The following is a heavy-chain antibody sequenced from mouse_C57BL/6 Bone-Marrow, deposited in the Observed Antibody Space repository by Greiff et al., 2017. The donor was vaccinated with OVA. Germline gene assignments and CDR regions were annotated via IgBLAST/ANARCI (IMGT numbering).Heavy chain of an antibody. CDR1: GFTFSDYG. V-gene: IGHV5-15*01. J-gene: IGHJ1*03. CDR2: ISNLAYSI. Sequence: EVKLVESGGGLVQPGGSLKLSCAASGFTFSDYGMAWVRQAPRKGPEWVAFISNLAYSIYYADTVTGRFTISRENAKNTLYLEMSSLRSEDTAMYYCAHTVVATHWYFDVWGTGTTVTVSS. CDR3: AHTVVATHWYFDV. D-gene: IGHD1-1*01.